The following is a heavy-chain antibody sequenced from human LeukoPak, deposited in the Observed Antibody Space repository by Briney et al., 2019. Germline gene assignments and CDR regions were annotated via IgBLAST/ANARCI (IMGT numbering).Heavy chain of an antibody. V-gene: IGHV4-59*01. CDR1: GGSISTYY. CDR2: IYYSGST. D-gene: IGHD2-15*01. Sequence: SETLSLTCTVSGGSISTYYWSWIRQPPGKGLEWIGYIYYSGSTNYNPSLKSRVTISVDTSKNQFSLKLRSVTAADTAVYYCARVLRYCSGGNCYSGGLGYMDVWGKGTTVTISS. J-gene: IGHJ6*03. CDR3: ARVLRYCSGGNCYSGGLGYMDV.